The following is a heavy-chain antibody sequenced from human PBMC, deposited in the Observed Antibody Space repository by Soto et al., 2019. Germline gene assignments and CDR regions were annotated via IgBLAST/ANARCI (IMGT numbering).Heavy chain of an antibody. CDR3: ARDCSGGSCYPGMDV. CDR1: GFHFNSYT. V-gene: IGHV3-21*01. CDR2: ISSSGYI. J-gene: IGHJ6*02. Sequence: GGSLRLSFSASGFHFNSYTINWVRPAPGKRLEWLSSISSSGYIFSTDSVRGRFTISRDNAKNSVYLQINSLRAEDTAVYFCARDCSGGSCYPGMDVWGQGTTVTVS. D-gene: IGHD2-15*01.